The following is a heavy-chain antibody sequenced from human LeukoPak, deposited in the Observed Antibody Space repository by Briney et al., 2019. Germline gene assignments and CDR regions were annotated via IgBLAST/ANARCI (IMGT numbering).Heavy chain of an antibody. D-gene: IGHD3-3*01. J-gene: IGHJ4*02. CDR2: IYYSGST. V-gene: IGHV4-59*01. CDR3: ARVLRYYDFWSGYYDY. CDR1: GGSISSYY. Sequence: ASETLSLTCTVSGGSISSYYWSWIRQPPGKGLEWIGYIYYSGSTNYNPSLKSRVTISVDTSKNQFSLKRSSMTAADAAVYYCARVLRYYDFWSGYYDYWGQGTLVTVSS.